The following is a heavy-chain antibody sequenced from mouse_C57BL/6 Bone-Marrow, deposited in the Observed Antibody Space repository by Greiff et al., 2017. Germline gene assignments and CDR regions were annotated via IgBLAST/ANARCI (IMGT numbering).Heavy chain of an antibody. D-gene: IGHD1-1*01. V-gene: IGHV5-4*01. CDR1: GFTFSSYA. CDR3: ARERLLRYLYAMDY. Sequence: DVKLVESGGGLVKPGGSLKLSCAASGFTFSSYAMSWVRQTPDKRLEWVATISDGGSYTYYPDNVKGRFTISRDNAKNNLYLQMSHLKSEDTAMYYCARERLLRYLYAMDYWGQGTSVTVSS. J-gene: IGHJ4*01. CDR2: ISDGGSYT.